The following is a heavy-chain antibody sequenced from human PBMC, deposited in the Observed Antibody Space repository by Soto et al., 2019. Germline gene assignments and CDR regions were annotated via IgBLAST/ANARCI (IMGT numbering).Heavy chain of an antibody. CDR1: GGSISSSSYY. J-gene: IGHJ5*02. Sequence: SETLSLTCTVSGGSISSSSYYWGWIRQPPGKGLEWIGSIYYSGSTYYNPSLKSRVTKSVDTSKNQFSLKLSSVTAADTAVYYFAGRRYCSGGSCYHYNWFDPWGQGTLVTVSA. CDR2: IYYSGST. V-gene: IGHV4-39*01. CDR3: AGRRYCSGGSCYHYNWFDP. D-gene: IGHD2-15*01.